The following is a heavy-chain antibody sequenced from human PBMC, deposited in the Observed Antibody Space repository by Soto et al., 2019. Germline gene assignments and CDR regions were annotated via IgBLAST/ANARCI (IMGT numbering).Heavy chain of an antibody. V-gene: IGHV3-74*01. Sequence: EAHLVESGGGLPQPGGSLRLSCVASGFNFSPYFMAWVRQGPGRGLEWVSHIKGDGTTTAYADSVRGRFIISRDNGRNALFVEMNSLRDEGTGGYCWVRDRGTPDSFDIWGQGTTVIVSS. CDR2: IKGDGTTT. CDR1: GFNFSPYF. CDR3: VRDRGTPDSFDI. J-gene: IGHJ3*02. D-gene: IGHD1-26*01.